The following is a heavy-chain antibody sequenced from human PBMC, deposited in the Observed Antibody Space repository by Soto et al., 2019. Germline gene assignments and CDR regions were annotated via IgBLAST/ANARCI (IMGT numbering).Heavy chain of an antibody. CDR3: AKVICSPCLWYYGMDV. D-gene: IGHD2-21*01. J-gene: IGHJ6*02. CDR2: ISYDGSNK. V-gene: IGHV3-30*18. CDR1: GFTFSSYG. Sequence: HPGGSLRLSCAASGFTFSSYGMHWVRQAPGKGLEWVAVISYDGSNKYYADSVKGRFTISRDNSKNTLYLQMNSLRAEDTAVYYCAKVICSPCLWYYGMDVWGQGTTVTVSS.